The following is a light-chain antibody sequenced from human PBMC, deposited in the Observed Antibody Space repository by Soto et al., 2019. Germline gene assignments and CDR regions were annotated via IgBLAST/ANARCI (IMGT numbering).Light chain of an antibody. Sequence: EIVFTQSPATLSLSPGERATLSCRASQSVSTYLAWYQQKPGQAPRLLIYAASNRATGIPARFSGSGSGTDFTLTISSLEPEDFAVYYCQQRRTFGPGTKVDIK. V-gene: IGKV3-11*01. CDR2: AAS. J-gene: IGKJ3*01. CDR1: QSVSTY. CDR3: QQRRT.